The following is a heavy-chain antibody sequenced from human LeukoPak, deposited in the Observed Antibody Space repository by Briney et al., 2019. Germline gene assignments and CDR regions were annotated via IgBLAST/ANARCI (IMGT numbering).Heavy chain of an antibody. D-gene: IGHD5-12*01. CDR3: ARARYSRYDFLLDY. CDR2: IYYSGST. J-gene: IGHJ4*02. V-gene: IGHV4-39*01. Sequence: SETLSLTFMVTVCSISSSRYYWLWIRQPPGKGLEWIGAIYYSGSTYFNPSLRSRVTISVDTSKNQFSLKLSSVTAADTAVYYCARARYSRYDFLLDYWGQGTLVTVSS. CDR1: VCSISSSRYY.